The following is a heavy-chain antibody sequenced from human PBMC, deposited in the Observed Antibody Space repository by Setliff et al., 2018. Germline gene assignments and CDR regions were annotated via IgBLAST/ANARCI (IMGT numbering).Heavy chain of an antibody. V-gene: IGHV1-2*02. Sequence: ASVKVSCKASGYTFTGYYMHWVRQAPGQGLEWMGWINPNSCGTNYAQNFQGMVTMTRDTSISTAYMELSRLRSDATAVYYCASGEIWFGELSSWFDPWGQGTLVTVSS. CDR1: GYTFTGYY. J-gene: IGHJ5*02. CDR2: INPNSCGT. CDR3: ASGEIWFGELSSWFDP. D-gene: IGHD3-10*01.